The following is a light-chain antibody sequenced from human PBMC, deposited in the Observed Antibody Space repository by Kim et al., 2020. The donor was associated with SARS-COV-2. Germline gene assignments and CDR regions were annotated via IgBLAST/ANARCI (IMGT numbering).Light chain of an antibody. J-gene: IGKJ4*01. CDR2: GAS. CDR3: QQYNNWPLT. V-gene: IGKV3-15*01. Sequence: VSPGERAPLSCRASQSVGSNLAWYQQKPGQAPRLLIYGASTRATGIPARFSGSGSGTEFTLTISSLQSEDFAVYYCQQYNNWPLTFGGGTKVDIK. CDR1: QSVGSN.